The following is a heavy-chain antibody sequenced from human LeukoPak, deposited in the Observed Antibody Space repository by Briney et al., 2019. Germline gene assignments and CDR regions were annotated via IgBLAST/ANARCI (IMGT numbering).Heavy chain of an antibody. Sequence: SETLSLTCAVYGGSFSGYYWSWIRQPPGKGLEWIGEINHSGSTNYNPSLKSRVTISVDTSKNQFSLKLSSVTAADTAVYYCASGLRYFDLYYWGQGTLVTVSS. CDR2: INHSGST. CDR3: ASGLRYFDLYY. J-gene: IGHJ4*02. CDR1: GGSFSGYY. D-gene: IGHD3-9*01. V-gene: IGHV4-34*01.